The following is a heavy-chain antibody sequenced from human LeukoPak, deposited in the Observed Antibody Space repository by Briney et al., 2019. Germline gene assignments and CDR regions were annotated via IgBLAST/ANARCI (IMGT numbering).Heavy chain of an antibody. V-gene: IGHV3-30*18. CDR3: AKDGNGWQFYYYYYMDV. CDR1: GFTFSSYG. D-gene: IGHD6-19*01. Sequence: GRSLRLSCAASGFTFSSYGMHWVRQAPGKGLEWVAVISYDGSNKYYADSVKGRFTISRDNSKNTLYLQMNSLRAEDTAVYYCAKDGNGWQFYYYYYMDVWGKGTTVTVSS. CDR2: ISYDGSNK. J-gene: IGHJ6*03.